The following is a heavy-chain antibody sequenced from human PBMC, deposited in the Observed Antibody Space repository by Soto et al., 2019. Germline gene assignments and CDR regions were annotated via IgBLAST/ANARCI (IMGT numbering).Heavy chain of an antibody. J-gene: IGHJ4*02. CDR3: ARRRPTGYYNY. V-gene: IGHV3-11*03. CDR1: GFPFSDYY. Sequence: PGGSLRLSCAASGFPFSDYYMSWIRQAPGKGLEWVSSISSSSSDTNYAQSVKGRFTISRDNAKNSLHLQMNSLRAEDTAVYYCARRRPTGYYNYWAQGTLVTVSA. D-gene: IGHD3-9*01. CDR2: ISSSSSDT.